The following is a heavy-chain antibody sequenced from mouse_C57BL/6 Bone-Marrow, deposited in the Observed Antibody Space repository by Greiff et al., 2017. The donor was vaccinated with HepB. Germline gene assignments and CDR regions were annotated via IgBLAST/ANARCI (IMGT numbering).Heavy chain of an antibody. D-gene: IGHD2-10*02. Sequence: EVQLQESGPGMVKPSQSLSLTCTVTGYSITSGYDWHWIRHFPGNKLEWMGYISYSGSTNYNPSLKSRISITHDTSKNQFFLKLNSVTTEDTATYYCARVGMGYAMDYWGQGTSVTVSS. V-gene: IGHV3-1*01. CDR2: ISYSGST. J-gene: IGHJ4*01. CDR3: ARVGMGYAMDY. CDR1: GYSITSGYD.